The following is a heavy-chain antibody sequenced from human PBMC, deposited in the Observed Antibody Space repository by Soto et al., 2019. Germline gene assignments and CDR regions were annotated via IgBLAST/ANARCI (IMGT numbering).Heavy chain of an antibody. CDR2: INSGGSNI. Sequence: QVQRVESGGGLVKPGGSLRLSCTASGFTCTDHDITWIRQAPGKGLEWVSYINSGGSNIYYADSVRGRFTISRDNAKNSVYLQMSSLRAADTAIYYCARDIRGANWGKGTLVIVSS. D-gene: IGHD3-10*01. CDR1: GFTCTDHD. J-gene: IGHJ4*02. V-gene: IGHV3-11*01. CDR3: ARDIRGAN.